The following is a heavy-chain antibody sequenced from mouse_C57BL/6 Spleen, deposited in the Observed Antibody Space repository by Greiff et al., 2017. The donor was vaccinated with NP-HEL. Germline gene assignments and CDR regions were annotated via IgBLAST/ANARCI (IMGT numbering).Heavy chain of an antibody. CDR2: IDPSDSYT. J-gene: IGHJ3*01. Sequence: QVQLQQSGAELVMPGASVKLSCKASGYTFTSYWMHWVKQRPGQGLEWIGEIDPSDSYTNYNQKFKGQSTLTVDKSSSTAYMQLSSLTSEDSAVYYCARSGTGVFAYWGQGTLVTVSA. CDR3: ARSGTGVFAY. D-gene: IGHD4-1*01. V-gene: IGHV1-69*01. CDR1: GYTFTSYW.